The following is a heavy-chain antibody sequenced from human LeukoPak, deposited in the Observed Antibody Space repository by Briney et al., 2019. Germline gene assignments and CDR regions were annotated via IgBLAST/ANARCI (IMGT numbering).Heavy chain of an antibody. CDR1: GDSVSSNSAA. Sequence: SQTLSLTCAISGDSVSSNSAAWNWLRQSPSRGLEWLGRTYYRSKWYYDYAVSVRSRVAISPDTSKNQLSLNLNSVTPEDTAVYYCARERSGWYRGAEKYYGMDVWGQGTTVTVSS. CDR3: ARERSGWYRGAEKYYGMDV. D-gene: IGHD6-19*01. CDR2: TYYRSKWYY. V-gene: IGHV6-1*01. J-gene: IGHJ6*02.